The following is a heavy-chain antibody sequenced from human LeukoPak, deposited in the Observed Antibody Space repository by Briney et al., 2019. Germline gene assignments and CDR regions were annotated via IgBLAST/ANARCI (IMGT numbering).Heavy chain of an antibody. V-gene: IGHV4-30-2*01. Sequence: SETLSLTCTVSGGSISSGGYYWSWIRQPPGRGLEWIGYIYHSGSTYYNPSLKSRVTISVDRSKNQFSLKLSSVTAADTAVYYCARGLWFGEFYDAFDIWGQGTMVTVSS. D-gene: IGHD3-10*01. CDR3: ARGLWFGEFYDAFDI. CDR2: IYHSGST. J-gene: IGHJ3*02. CDR1: GGSISSGGYY.